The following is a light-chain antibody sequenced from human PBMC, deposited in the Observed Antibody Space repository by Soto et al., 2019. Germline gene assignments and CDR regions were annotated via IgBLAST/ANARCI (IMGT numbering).Light chain of an antibody. CDR1: QSILYNSNNKNY. Sequence: DIVMTQSPDSLAVSLGERATINCKSSQSILYNSNNKNYLAWYQQKPGQPPKLLIYWASTRESGVPDRFSGSGSGTDFPLPISSLQAVYLAVYYCQFFFSIPPTFGQGTKLEIK. CDR2: WAS. CDR3: QFFFSIPPT. J-gene: IGKJ2*01. V-gene: IGKV4-1*01.